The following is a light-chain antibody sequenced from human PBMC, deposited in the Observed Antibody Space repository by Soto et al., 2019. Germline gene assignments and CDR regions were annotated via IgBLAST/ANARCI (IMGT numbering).Light chain of an antibody. CDR2: AAS. V-gene: IGKV1-6*01. CDR3: LQDYIYPLT. Sequence: AIQMTQSPSSLSASVGDRVTITCRASQGIRNDLGWYQQKPGKAANLLIYAASSLQSGVSSRFSGSGSGTNFTLTISSLQPEDFATYFCLQDYIYPLTFGGGTKVDIK. CDR1: QGIRND. J-gene: IGKJ4*01.